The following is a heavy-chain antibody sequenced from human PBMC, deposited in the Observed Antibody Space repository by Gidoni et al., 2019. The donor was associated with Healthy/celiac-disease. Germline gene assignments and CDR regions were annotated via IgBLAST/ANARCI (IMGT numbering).Heavy chain of an antibody. CDR2: ISGSGGST. CDR3: AKGVGYGWFDP. J-gene: IGHJ5*02. Sequence: EVQLLASRGGFVQPGGSLRLSCDASRFTFSSYARSWVRQGQGKGLEWVAAISGSGGSTYYADSVKGRFTTSRDISKNTLYLQINSLRAEDTAVYYCAKGVGYGWFDPWGQGTLVTVSS. D-gene: IGHD5-12*01. V-gene: IGHV3-23*01. CDR1: RFTFSSYA.